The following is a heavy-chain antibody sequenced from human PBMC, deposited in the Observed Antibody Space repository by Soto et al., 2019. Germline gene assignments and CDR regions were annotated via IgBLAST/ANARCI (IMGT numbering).Heavy chain of an antibody. CDR2: ISAYNGNT. D-gene: IGHD6-19*01. CDR3: ARDREWLVSLRGYGMDV. CDR1: GYTFTSYG. V-gene: IGHV1-18*01. J-gene: IGHJ6*02. Sequence: QVQLVQSGAEVKKPGASVKVSCKASGYTFTSYGISWVRQAPGQGLEWMGWISAYNGNTNYAQKLQGRVTMTTGTSTSTDYMERRSLRSDDTAVYYWARDREWLVSLRGYGMDVWCQGTTVTVSS.